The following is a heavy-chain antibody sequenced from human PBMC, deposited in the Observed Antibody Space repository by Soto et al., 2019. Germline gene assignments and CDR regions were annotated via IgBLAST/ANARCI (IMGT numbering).Heavy chain of an antibody. D-gene: IGHD2-8*01. CDR3: ATPPQYCTNGVCSGYFHY. Sequence: EVQLVESGGGLVKPGGSLRLSCAASGFTFSSYSMNWVRQTPGKGLEWVSSISSSSSYIYYADSVKGRFTISRDNAKNSLYLQMNSLRAEDTDVYYCATPPQYCTNGVCSGYFHYWGQGTLVTVSS. V-gene: IGHV3-21*01. CDR1: GFTFSSYS. J-gene: IGHJ4*02. CDR2: ISSSSSYI.